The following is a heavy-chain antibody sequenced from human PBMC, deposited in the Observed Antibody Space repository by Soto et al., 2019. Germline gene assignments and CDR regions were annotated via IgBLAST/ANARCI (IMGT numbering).Heavy chain of an antibody. CDR1: GFTFSSYA. CDR3: AKDLRGPYSNAYYYYGMDV. CDR2: ISGSGGST. J-gene: IGHJ6*02. Sequence: GGSLRLSCAASGFTFSSYAMSWVRQAPGKGLEWVSAISGSGGSTYYADSVKGRFTISRDNSKNTLYLQMNSLRAEDTAVYYCAKDLRGPYSNAYYYYGMDVSGQGTTVTVSS. D-gene: IGHD4-4*01. V-gene: IGHV3-23*01.